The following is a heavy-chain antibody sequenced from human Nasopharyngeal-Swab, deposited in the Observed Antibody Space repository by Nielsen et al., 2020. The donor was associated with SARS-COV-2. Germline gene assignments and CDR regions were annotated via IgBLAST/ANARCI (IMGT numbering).Heavy chain of an antibody. CDR3: AKDQGDQWLVLDY. V-gene: IGHV3-23*01. D-gene: IGHD6-19*01. CDR1: GFTFSSYA. CDR2: ISGSGGST. Sequence: GGSLRLSCAASGFTFSSYAMSWVRQAPGKGLEWVAAISGSGGSTYYADSVKGRFTISRDNSKNTLYLQMNSLRAADTAVYYCAKDQGDQWLVLDYWGQGTLVTVSS. J-gene: IGHJ4*02.